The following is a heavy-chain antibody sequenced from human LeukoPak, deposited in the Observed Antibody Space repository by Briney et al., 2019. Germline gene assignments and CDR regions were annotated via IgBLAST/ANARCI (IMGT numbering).Heavy chain of an antibody. D-gene: IGHD3-9*01. CDR1: GFTFSSYW. V-gene: IGHV3-7*01. CDR3: ARDEAFDLRYFDWSPLGDAFDI. J-gene: IGHJ3*02. CDR2: IKQDGSEK. Sequence: GGSLRLSCAASGFTFSSYWTSWVRQAPGKGLEWVANIKQDGSEKYYVDSVKGRFTISRDNAKNSLYLQMNSLRAEDTAVYYCARDEAFDLRYFDWSPLGDAFDIWGQGTMVTVSS.